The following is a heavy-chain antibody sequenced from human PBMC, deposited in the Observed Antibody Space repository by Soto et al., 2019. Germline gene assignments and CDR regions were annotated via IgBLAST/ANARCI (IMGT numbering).Heavy chain of an antibody. V-gene: IGHV1-2*02. CDR1: GYTFTSYY. CDR2: INPNSGDT. CDR3: ARHTTYYGMDV. J-gene: IGHJ6*02. D-gene: IGHD1-1*01. Sequence: ASVKVSCKASGYTFTSYYMHWVRQAPGQGLEWMGWINPNSGDTNYAQKFQDRVTMTRDTSIGTAYMELSSLRSDDTAVYYCARHTTYYGMDVWGQGTTVTVSS.